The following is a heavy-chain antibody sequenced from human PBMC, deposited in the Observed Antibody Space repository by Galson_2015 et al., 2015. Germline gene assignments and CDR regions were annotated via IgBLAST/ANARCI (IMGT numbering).Heavy chain of an antibody. V-gene: IGHV1-46*01. Sequence: SVKVSCKASGYSFTSDYMHWVRQAPGQGLEWMGIIKTRDGGTSYAQRFQGRLTMTRDTSTSIVHMELSSLTSEDTAVYYCARARSYGMDVWGQGTTVTVSS. J-gene: IGHJ6*02. CDR2: IKTRDGGT. CDR3: ARARSYGMDV. CDR1: GYSFTSDY.